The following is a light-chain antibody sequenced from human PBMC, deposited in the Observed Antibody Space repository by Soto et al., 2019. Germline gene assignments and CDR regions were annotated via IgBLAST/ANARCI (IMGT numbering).Light chain of an antibody. CDR1: QAISSY. CDR2: DAS. Sequence: DIQMTQSPSAMSVSIGDRVTITCRASQAISSYLAWFQQKSGKVPTRLIYDASTLQSGVPSRFSGRGSGTDFTLTITNVQPEDVATYFCLQHDRYPYSFGQGTKL. CDR3: LQHDRYPYS. V-gene: IGKV1-17*03. J-gene: IGKJ2*03.